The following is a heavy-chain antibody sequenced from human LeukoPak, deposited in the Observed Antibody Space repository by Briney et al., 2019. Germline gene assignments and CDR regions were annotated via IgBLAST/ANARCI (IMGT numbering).Heavy chain of an antibody. CDR2: IYYSGST. Sequence: SETLSLTCTVSGGSISSYYWSWIRQPPGKGLEWIGYIYYSGSTNYNPSLKSRVTISVDTSKDQFSLKLSSVTAADTAVYYCARASLSGSTSSDYYYGMDVWGQGTTVTVSS. J-gene: IGHJ6*02. D-gene: IGHD2-2*01. CDR3: ARASLSGSTSSDYYYGMDV. CDR1: GGSISSYY. V-gene: IGHV4-59*01.